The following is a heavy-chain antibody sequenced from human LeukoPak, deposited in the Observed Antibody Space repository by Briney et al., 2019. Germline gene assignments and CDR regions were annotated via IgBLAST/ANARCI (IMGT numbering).Heavy chain of an antibody. D-gene: IGHD2-2*01. CDR3: ERVVPEDIVVVPAAMGWFDP. J-gene: IGHJ5*02. CDR2: IYHSGST. V-gene: IGHV4-38-2*01. CDR1: GYSISSGYY. Sequence: SETLSLTCAVSGYSISSGYYWGWIRQPPGKGLEWIGSIYHSGSTYYNPSLKSRVTISVDTSKNQFSLKLSSVTAADTAVYYCERVVPEDIVVVPAAMGWFDPWGQGTLVTVSS.